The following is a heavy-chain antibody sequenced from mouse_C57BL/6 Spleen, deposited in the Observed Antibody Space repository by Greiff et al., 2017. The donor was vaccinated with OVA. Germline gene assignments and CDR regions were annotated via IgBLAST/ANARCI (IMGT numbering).Heavy chain of an antibody. CDR3: ARTGTFGYFDY. D-gene: IGHD4-1*01. V-gene: IGHV5-6*01. J-gene: IGHJ2*01. CDR2: ISSGGSYT. Sequence: EVKVVESGGDLVKPGGSLKLSCAASGFTFSSYGMSWVRQTPDKRLEWVATISSGGSYTYYPDSVKGRFTISRDNAKNTLYLQMSSLKSEDTAMYYCARTGTFGYFDYWGQGTTLTVSS. CDR1: GFTFSSYG.